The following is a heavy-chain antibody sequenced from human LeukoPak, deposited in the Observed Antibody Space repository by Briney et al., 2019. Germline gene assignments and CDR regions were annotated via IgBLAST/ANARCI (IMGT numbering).Heavy chain of an antibody. CDR3: AQGGATISDY. J-gene: IGHJ4*02. V-gene: IGHV3-7*01. CDR2: IKQDGSEK. CDR1: GFTLSNFW. Sequence: GGSLRLSCAVSGFTLSNFWMAWVRQAPGKGLEWVANIKQDGSEKYYADSVKGRFTISRDNAKNSLYLQMNTLRVEDTAVYYCAQGGATISDYRGQGTLVTVSS. D-gene: IGHD5-12*01.